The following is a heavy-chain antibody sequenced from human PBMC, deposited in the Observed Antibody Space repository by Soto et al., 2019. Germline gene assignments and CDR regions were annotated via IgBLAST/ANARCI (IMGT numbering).Heavy chain of an antibody. CDR2: ISYDGSNK. J-gene: IGHJ4*02. CDR1: GFTFSSYG. D-gene: IGHD6-6*01. V-gene: IGHV3-30*18. Sequence: GGSLRLSCAASGFTFSSYGMHWVRQAPGKGLEWVAVISYDGSNKYYADSVKGRFTISRDNSKNTLYLQMNSLRAEDTAVYYCAKDSAEYSSSEWGQGTLVTVSS. CDR3: AKDSAEYSSSE.